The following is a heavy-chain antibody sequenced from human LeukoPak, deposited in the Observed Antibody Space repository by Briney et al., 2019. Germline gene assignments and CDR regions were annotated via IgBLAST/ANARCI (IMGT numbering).Heavy chain of an antibody. D-gene: IGHD3-16*01. V-gene: IGHV3-66*01. J-gene: IGHJ3*02. CDR2: IYSGGNT. Sequence: GGSLRLSCAASGFTVSCNFMSWVRQAPGKGLEWVSVIYSGGNTYYADYVKGRFTISRDNSKNTLYLQMNSLRAEDTAVYHCARDRLPPLGAFDIWGQGTMVTVSS. CDR1: GFTVSCNF. CDR3: ARDRLPPLGAFDI.